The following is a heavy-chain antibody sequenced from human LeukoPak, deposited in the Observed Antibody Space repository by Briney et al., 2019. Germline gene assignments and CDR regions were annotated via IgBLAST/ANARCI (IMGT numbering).Heavy chain of an antibody. Sequence: ASVKVSCKASEYTFSNYYIHWVRQAPGQGLEWMGIINPRGGSTVYAQKLQARVTLTRDTSTTTVYMELSSLRSEDTAIYYCARDASITMMPNLGFDFWGQGTLVTVSS. CDR2: INPRGGST. CDR3: ARDASITMMPNLGFDF. J-gene: IGHJ4*02. V-gene: IGHV1-46*01. D-gene: IGHD3-22*01. CDR1: EYTFSNYY.